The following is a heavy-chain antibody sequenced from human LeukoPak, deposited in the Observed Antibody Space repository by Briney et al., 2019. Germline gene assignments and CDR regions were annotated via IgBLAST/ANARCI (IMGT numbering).Heavy chain of an antibody. J-gene: IGHJ1*01. Sequence: VASVKVSCKASGYTFTSYDINWVRQATGRGLEWMGWMNPNSGNTGYAQKFQGRVTMTRNTSISTAYMELSSLRSEDTAVYYCARGYYDSSDFEYFQHWGQGTLVTVSS. V-gene: IGHV1-8*02. CDR3: ARGYYDSSDFEYFQH. CDR1: GYTFTSYD. CDR2: MNPNSGNT. D-gene: IGHD3-22*01.